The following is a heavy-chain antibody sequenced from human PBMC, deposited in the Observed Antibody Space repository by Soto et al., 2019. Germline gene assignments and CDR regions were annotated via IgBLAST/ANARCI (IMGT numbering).Heavy chain of an antibody. V-gene: IGHV3-74*01. CDR2: INRDGTTT. Sequence: EVQLVESGGGLVQPGGSLRLSCAASGFTFSRNWMHWVRQAPGKGRVWLSRINRDGTTTTYADYVKGRFTSSRDNSKNTVYLQINNMRADDTAGYYCATFGTGSYNWFAPWGQGTLVTVSS. CDR1: GFTFSRNW. CDR3: ATFGTGSYNWFAP. D-gene: IGHD6-13*01. J-gene: IGHJ5*02.